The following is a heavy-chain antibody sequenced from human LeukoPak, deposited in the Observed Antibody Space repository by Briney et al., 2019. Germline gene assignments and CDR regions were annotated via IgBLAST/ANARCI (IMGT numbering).Heavy chain of an antibody. V-gene: IGHV3-74*01. Sequence: GGSLRLSCAASGFTFSSYWMHWVRQAPGKGLVGVSRIKSDGSSTSYADSVKGRFTISRDNAKNTLYLQMNSLRAEDTAVYYCVLGGFDYWGQGTLVTVSS. D-gene: IGHD3-16*01. CDR3: VLGGFDY. CDR2: IKSDGSST. J-gene: IGHJ4*02. CDR1: GFTFSSYW.